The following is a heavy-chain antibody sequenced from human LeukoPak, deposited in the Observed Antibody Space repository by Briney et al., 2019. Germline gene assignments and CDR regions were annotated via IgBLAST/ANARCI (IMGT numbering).Heavy chain of an antibody. Sequence: GGSLRLSCAASGFTFSSYSMNWVRQATGKGLEWVSSISSSSSYIYYADSVKGRFTISRDNAKNSLYLQMNSLRAEDTAVYYCAREHSSGYGYWGQGTLVTVSS. V-gene: IGHV3-21*01. D-gene: IGHD6-19*01. CDR3: AREHSSGYGY. CDR1: GFTFSSYS. J-gene: IGHJ4*02. CDR2: ISSSSSYI.